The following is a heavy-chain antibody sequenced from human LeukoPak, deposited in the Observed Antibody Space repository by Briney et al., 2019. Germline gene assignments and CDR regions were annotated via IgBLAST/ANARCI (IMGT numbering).Heavy chain of an antibody. V-gene: IGHV1-18*01. CDR1: GYTFTSYG. Sequence: ASVKVSCKASGYTFTSYGISWVRQAPGQGLEWMGWISAYNGNTNYAQKLQGRVTMTTDTSTSTAYMELRSLRSDDTAVYYCARIQLRLLWLAFDIWGQGTMVTVSS. D-gene: IGHD5-18*01. J-gene: IGHJ3*02. CDR3: ARIQLRLLWLAFDI. CDR2: ISAYNGNT.